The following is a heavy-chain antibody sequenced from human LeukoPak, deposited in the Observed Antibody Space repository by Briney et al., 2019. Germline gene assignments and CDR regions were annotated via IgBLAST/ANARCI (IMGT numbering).Heavy chain of an antibody. V-gene: IGHV3-23*01. CDR1: GFTFSSYA. J-gene: IGHJ4*02. Sequence: AGSLRLSCSASGFTFSSYAMSWVRQTPGKGLEWVSGISGSGGGTYYADSVRGRFTISRDNSKNTVSLHMNSLRGEDSAIYRCSRAYDKAYDYWGQGTLVTVPS. D-gene: IGHD2-21*01. CDR3: SRAYDKAYDY. CDR2: ISGSGGGT.